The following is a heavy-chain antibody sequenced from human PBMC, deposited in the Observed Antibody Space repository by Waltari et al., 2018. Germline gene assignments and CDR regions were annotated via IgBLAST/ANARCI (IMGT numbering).Heavy chain of an antibody. Sequence: VQLVQSGAEVKKPGASVKVSCKVSVYTLTELSMHWVRQTHGKGLEWMGGCDPDDGDTVYAQKSQGRDTMTEDTSTDPAYMELSSLSSEDTAVYYCAKAPRSWSRGDRMLCMDVWGQGTTVTVSS. CDR2: CDPDDGDT. CDR3: AKAPRSWSRGDRMLCMDV. D-gene: IGHD6-13*01. CDR1: VYTLTELS. J-gene: IGHJ6*02. V-gene: IGHV1-24*01.